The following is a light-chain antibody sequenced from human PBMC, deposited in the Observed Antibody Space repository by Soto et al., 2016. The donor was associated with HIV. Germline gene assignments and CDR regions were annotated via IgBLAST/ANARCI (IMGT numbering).Light chain of an antibody. CDR2: KDS. J-gene: IGLJ1*01. CDR1: VLAKKY. V-gene: IGLV3-27*01. CDR3: YSAADNNLGV. Sequence: SYELTQPSSVSVSPGQTARITCSGDVLAKKYARWFQQKPGQAPVLVIYKDSERPSGIPERFSGSSSGTSVTSTISGAQVEDEADYYCYSAADNNLGVFGTGTKVTVL.